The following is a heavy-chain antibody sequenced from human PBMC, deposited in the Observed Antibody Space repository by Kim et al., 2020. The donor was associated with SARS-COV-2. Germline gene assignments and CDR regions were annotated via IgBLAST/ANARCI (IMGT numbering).Heavy chain of an antibody. Sequence: GGSLRLSCAASGFTFSSYAMHWVRQAPGKGLEWVAVISYDGSNKYYADSVKGRFTISRDNSKNTLYLQMNSLRAEDTAVYYCAREGHLSSWYDYWGQGTLVTVSS. J-gene: IGHJ4*02. CDR3: AREGHLSSWYDY. CDR1: GFTFSSYA. D-gene: IGHD6-13*01. V-gene: IGHV3-30*04. CDR2: ISYDGSNK.